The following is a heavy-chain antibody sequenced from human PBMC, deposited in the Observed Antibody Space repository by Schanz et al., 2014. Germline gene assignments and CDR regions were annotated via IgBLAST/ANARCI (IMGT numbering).Heavy chain of an antibody. CDR2: ITGTGTV. J-gene: IGHJ3*02. D-gene: IGHD3-10*01. CDR3: AKGRFGELSAFDI. CDR1: GFTFSGYS. V-gene: IGHV3-48*01. Sequence: EVQLLESGGGLVQPGGSLRLSCASSGFTFSGYSMNWVRQAPGKGLEWISYITGTGTVMYADSVKGRFTISRDNFKGALYLQMNSLRAEDTAVYYCAKGRFGELSAFDIWGQGTMVTVSS.